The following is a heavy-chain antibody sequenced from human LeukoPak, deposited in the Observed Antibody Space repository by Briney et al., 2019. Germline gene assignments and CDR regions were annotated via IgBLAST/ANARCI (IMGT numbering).Heavy chain of an antibody. CDR3: ARDSGYDRSHFDY. CDR1: GGSISSYY. D-gene: IGHD5-12*01. CDR2: IYYSGST. Sequence: PSETLPLTCTVSGGSISSYYWSWIRQPPGKGLEWIGYIYYSGSTNYNPSLKSRVTISVDTSKNQFSLKLSSVTAADTAVYYCARDSGYDRSHFDYWGQGTLVTVSS. J-gene: IGHJ4*02. V-gene: IGHV4-59*12.